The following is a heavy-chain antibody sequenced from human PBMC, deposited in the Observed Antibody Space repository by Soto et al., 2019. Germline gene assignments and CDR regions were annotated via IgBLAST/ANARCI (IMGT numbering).Heavy chain of an antibody. J-gene: IGHJ4*02. D-gene: IGHD1-26*01. Sequence: APVEGSRQASCYTFSRYWFHWVRKAPGQGLEWMGWISAYNGNTNYAQKLQGRVTMTTDTSTSTAYMELRSLRSDDTAVYYCARVVVGATGIDYWGQGTLVTVSS. CDR1: CYTFSRYW. CDR2: ISAYNGNT. V-gene: IGHV1-18*01. CDR3: ARVVVGATGIDY.